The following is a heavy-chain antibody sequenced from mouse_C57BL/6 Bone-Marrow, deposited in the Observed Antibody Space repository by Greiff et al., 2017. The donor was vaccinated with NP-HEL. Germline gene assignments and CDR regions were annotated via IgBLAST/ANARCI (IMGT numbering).Heavy chain of an antibody. CDR1: GYTFTSYW. CDR3: ARKRIYYYWYFDV. J-gene: IGHJ1*03. Sequence: VQLQQPGTELVKPGASVKLSCKASGYTFTSYWMHWVKQRPGQGLEWIGNINPSNGGTNYNEKFKSKATLTVDKSSSTAYMQLSSLTSEDSAVYYCARKRIYYYWYFDVWGTGTTVTVSS. D-gene: IGHD1-1*01. CDR2: INPSNGGT. V-gene: IGHV1-53*01.